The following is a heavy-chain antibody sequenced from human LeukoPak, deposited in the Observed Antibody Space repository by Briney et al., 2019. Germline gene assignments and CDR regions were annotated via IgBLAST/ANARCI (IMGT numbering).Heavy chain of an antibody. V-gene: IGHV3-30*18. CDR3: AKATPPRDGSNPDY. J-gene: IGHJ4*02. Sequence: PGGSLRLSCAASGFTFSSYGMHWVRQAPGKGLEWVAVISYDGRNKYYADSVKGRFTISRDNSKNTLYLQMNSLRAGDTAVYYCAKATPPRDGSNPDYWGQGSLVTVSS. CDR1: GFTFSSYG. CDR2: ISYDGRNK. D-gene: IGHD5-24*01.